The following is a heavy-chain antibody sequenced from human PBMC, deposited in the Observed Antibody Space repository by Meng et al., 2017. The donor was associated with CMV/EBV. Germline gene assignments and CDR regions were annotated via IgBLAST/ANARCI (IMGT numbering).Heavy chain of an antibody. CDR1: GFTFSSYS. V-gene: IGHV3-21*01. Sequence: GGSLRPSCAASGFTFSSYSMNWVRQAPGKGLEWVSSISSSSYIYYADSVKGRFTISRDNAKNSLYLQMNSLRAEDTAVYYCAMLYSSSWYYFDYWGQGTLVTVSS. CDR3: AMLYSSSWYYFDY. J-gene: IGHJ4*02. D-gene: IGHD6-13*01. CDR2: ISSSSYI.